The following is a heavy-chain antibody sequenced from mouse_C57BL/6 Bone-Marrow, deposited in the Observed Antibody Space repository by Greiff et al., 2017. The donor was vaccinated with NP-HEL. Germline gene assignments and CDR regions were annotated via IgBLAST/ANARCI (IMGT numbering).Heavy chain of an antibody. V-gene: IGHV1-81*01. CDR1: GYTFTSYG. D-gene: IGHD2-3*01. J-gene: IGHJ1*03. CDR3: ARRGDGYYRYFDV. CDR2: IYPRSGNT. Sequence: VQLQESGAELARPGASVKLSCKASGYTFTSYGISWVKQRTGQGLEWIGEIYPRSGNTYYNEKFKGKATLTADKSSSTAYMELRSLTSEDSAVYFCARRGDGYYRYFDVWGTGTTVTVSS.